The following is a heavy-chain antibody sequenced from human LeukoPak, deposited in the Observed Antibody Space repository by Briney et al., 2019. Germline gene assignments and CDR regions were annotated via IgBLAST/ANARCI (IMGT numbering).Heavy chain of an antibody. J-gene: IGHJ4*02. V-gene: IGHV3-11*04. CDR2: MRSSGSTI. CDR3: ARDASALY. Sequence: PGGSLRLSCAASRFTFSDYYMNWIRQAPGKGLEWIASMRSSGSTIKYADSVKGRFTISRDNARDSLYLQMNSLRDDDTSVYFCARDASALYWGRGTLVTVSS. CDR1: RFTFSDYY. D-gene: IGHD6-19*01.